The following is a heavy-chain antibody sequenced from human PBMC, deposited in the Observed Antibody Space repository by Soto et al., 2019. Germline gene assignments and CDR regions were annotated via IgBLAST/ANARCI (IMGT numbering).Heavy chain of an antibody. CDR2: VRHDGKYK. CDR1: GFTISKYG. J-gene: IGHJ6*02. V-gene: IGHV3-33*01. Sequence: GGSMRLSCAASGFTISKYGMHWVSKAPGKGLEWVAVVRHDGKYKVYAESVKGRFTISRDNSKNTQYLQMDSLRAEDTAVYYCARDRGSDAPMDAWGQGTSVTVSS. D-gene: IGHD3-10*01. CDR3: ARDRGSDAPMDA.